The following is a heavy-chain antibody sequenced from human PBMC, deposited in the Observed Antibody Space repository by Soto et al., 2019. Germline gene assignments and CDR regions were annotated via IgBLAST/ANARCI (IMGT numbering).Heavy chain of an antibody. CDR2: IYWDDDK. V-gene: IGHV2-5*02. Sequence: QITLRESGPTLVKPTQTLTLTCTFSGFSLTTSGEGVGWIRQTPGKALEWLALIYWDDDKRYSPSLKSRLAITKDTSEDQVVLTLTNIDPVDRATYYCAHRDITMRAFDVWGQGTMVTVSS. J-gene: IGHJ3*01. CDR3: AHRDITMRAFDV. D-gene: IGHD1-1*01. CDR1: GFSLTTSGEG.